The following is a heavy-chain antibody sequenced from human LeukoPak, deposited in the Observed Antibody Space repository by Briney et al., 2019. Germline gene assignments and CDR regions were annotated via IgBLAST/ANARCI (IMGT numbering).Heavy chain of an antibody. CDR3: ASGRQLGY. CDR1: GFTFSNDW. V-gene: IGHV3-7*01. J-gene: IGHJ4*02. Sequence: QAGGSLSLSCAAAGFTFSNDWMSWVRQAPGKGLEWVANIKEDGREKYYVDPVKGRFTISRDNARNSLYLQMNCLRVEDMAVYYCASGRQLGYWGQGTLVTVSS. CDR2: IKEDGREK. D-gene: IGHD6-13*01.